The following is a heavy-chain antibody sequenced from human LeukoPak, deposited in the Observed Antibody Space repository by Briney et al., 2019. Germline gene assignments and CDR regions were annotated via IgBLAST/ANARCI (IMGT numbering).Heavy chain of an antibody. J-gene: IGHJ4*02. V-gene: IGHV3-23*01. CDR3: AKWIGGYCTSTSCYTGVYFDY. D-gene: IGHD2-2*02. Sequence: GGSLRLSCAASGFTFSSYAMSWVRQAPGKGLEWVSAISGSGGSTYYADSVKGRFTISRDNSKNTLYLQMNSLRAEDTAVYYCAKWIGGYCTSTSCYTGVYFDYWGQGTLVTVSS. CDR2: ISGSGGST. CDR1: GFTFSSYA.